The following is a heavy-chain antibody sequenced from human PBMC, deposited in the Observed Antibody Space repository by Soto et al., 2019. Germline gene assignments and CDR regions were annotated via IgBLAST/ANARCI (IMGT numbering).Heavy chain of an antibody. D-gene: IGHD3-10*01. CDR3: ATDRSDGPGTVDY. Sequence: QVQPQESGPGLVKPSQTLSLTCSVSGGSMDSGTYCWNWIRQHPGKGLEWIGYIYYRGYTYYNPSLKSGVTMSVDTSKNLFSLNLNSVTAADTAVYYGATDRSDGPGTVDYWGQGTLVTVSS. J-gene: IGHJ4*02. CDR2: IYYRGYT. CDR1: GGSMDSGTYC. V-gene: IGHV4-31*03.